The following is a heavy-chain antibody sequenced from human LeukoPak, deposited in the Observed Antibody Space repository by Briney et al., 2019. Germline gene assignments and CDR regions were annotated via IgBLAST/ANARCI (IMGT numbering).Heavy chain of an antibody. J-gene: IGHJ5*02. D-gene: IGHD5-18*01. CDR2: IYTSGST. V-gene: IGHV4-61*02. Sequence: SQTLSLTCTVSGGSISSGSYYWSWIRQPAGKGLEWIGRIYTSGSTNYNPSLKSRVTISVDTSKNQFSLKLSSVTAADTAVYYCARAVDTAMVSWFDPWGQGTLVTVSS. CDR1: GGSISSGSYY. CDR3: ARAVDTAMVSWFDP.